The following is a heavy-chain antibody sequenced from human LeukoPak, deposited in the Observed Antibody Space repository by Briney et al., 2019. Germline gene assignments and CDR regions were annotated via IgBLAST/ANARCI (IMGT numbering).Heavy chain of an antibody. V-gene: IGHV3-23*01. CDR3: APALDDLWSGALFDS. D-gene: IGHD3-3*01. Sequence: PGGSLRLSCAASGFIFSNYALSWVRQAPGKGLEWVSVINSGYSTSYADSVKGRFTISRDNSKNTLFLQMNSLRVEDTAVYYCAPALDDLWSGALFDSWGQGTLVIVSS. CDR1: GFIFSNYA. CDR2: INSGYST. J-gene: IGHJ4*02.